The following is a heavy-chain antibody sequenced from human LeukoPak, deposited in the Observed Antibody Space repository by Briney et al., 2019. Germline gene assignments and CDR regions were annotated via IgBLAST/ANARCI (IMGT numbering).Heavy chain of an antibody. Sequence: GGSLRLSCAASGFTFSSYAMSWVRQAPGKGLEWVSAISGSGGSTYYADSVKGRFTISRDNSKDTLYLQMNSLRAEDTAVYYCAKDMRDGYNYPWGQGTLVTVSS. J-gene: IGHJ5*02. CDR2: ISGSGGST. V-gene: IGHV3-23*01. D-gene: IGHD5-24*01. CDR1: GFTFSSYA. CDR3: AKDMRDGYNYP.